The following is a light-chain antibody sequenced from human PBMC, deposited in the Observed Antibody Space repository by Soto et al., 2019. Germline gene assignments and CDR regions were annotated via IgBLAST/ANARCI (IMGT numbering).Light chain of an antibody. V-gene: IGKV3-20*01. Sequence: EIVLTQSPGSLSLSPGDRATLSCRASQSVGGNVAWYQQIPGQPPKLLIFGASSRATGIADKFSGSGSGTDFTLTISRLEPEDFAVYYCQQYGNSRGTFGQGTKVDI. CDR2: GAS. CDR3: QQYGNSRGT. CDR1: QSVGGN. J-gene: IGKJ1*01.